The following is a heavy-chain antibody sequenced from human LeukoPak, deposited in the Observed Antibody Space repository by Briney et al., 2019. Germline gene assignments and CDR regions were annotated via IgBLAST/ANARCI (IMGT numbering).Heavy chain of an antibody. J-gene: IGHJ6*02. CDR2: INHSGST. D-gene: IGHD6-19*01. CDR3: ARGSLRANSSGWYYYGMDV. V-gene: IGHV4-34*01. CDR1: GGSFSGYY. Sequence: PSETLSLTCAVYGGSFSGYYWSWIRQPPGKGLEWIGEINHSGSTNYNPSLKSRVTISVDTSKNQFSLKLSSATAADTAVYYCARGSLRANSSGWYYYGMDVWGQGTTVTVSS.